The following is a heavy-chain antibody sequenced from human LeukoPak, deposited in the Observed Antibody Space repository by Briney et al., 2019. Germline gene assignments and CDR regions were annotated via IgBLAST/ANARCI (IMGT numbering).Heavy chain of an antibody. CDR2: IYYSGSP. V-gene: IGHV4-39*01. CDR1: GFTFTTYW. Sequence: GSLRLSCAASGFTFTTYWMAWIRQPPGKGLEWIGSIYYSGSPYYNPSLKSRVTISVDTSKKQFSLKLSSVTAADTAVYYCARHVGFITMVRGVINNNWFDPWGQGTLVTVSS. D-gene: IGHD3-10*01. CDR3: ARHVGFITMVRGVINNNWFDP. J-gene: IGHJ5*02.